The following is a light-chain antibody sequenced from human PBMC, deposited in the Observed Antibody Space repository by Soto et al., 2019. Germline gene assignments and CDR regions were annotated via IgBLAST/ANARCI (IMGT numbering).Light chain of an antibody. Sequence: ASVGDRVSITCRASQGITSFLAWYQQIPGKAPKLLIYTASTLQSGVPPRFSGSGSGTEFTLTISSLQPEDFGTYYCQQLNSYPLTFGGGTRVAIK. CDR3: QQLNSYPLT. CDR1: QGITSF. CDR2: TAS. J-gene: IGKJ4*01. V-gene: IGKV1-9*01.